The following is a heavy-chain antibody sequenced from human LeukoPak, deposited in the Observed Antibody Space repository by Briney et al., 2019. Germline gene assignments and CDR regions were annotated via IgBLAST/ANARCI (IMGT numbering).Heavy chain of an antibody. CDR2: IYYSGST. D-gene: IGHD4-17*01. Sequence: SGTLSLTCTVSGGSISSYYWSWIRQPPGKGLEWIGYIYYSGSTNYNPSLKSRVTISVDTSKNQFSLKLSSVTAADTAVYYCARVHYGDDYWGQGTLVTVSS. V-gene: IGHV4-59*12. CDR3: ARVHYGDDY. J-gene: IGHJ4*02. CDR1: GGSISSYY.